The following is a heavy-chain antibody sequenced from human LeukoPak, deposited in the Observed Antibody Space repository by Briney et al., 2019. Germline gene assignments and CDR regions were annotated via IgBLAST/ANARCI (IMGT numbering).Heavy chain of an antibody. D-gene: IGHD3-10*02. CDR1: GFTFSSYW. CDR2: VGGSGHTI. J-gene: IGHJ6*04. Sequence: GGSLRLSCAASGFTFSSYWMHWVRQAPGKGLEWVSAVGGSGHTIYYTDSVKGRFTISRDNAKNSLYLQMNSLRAEDTAVYYCAELGITMIGGVWGKGTTVTISS. V-gene: IGHV3-48*04. CDR3: AELGITMIGGV.